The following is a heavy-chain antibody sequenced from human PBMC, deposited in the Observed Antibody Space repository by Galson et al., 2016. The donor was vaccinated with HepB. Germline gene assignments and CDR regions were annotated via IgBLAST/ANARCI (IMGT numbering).Heavy chain of an antibody. CDR1: GGSISGSPYH. J-gene: IGHJ3*02. V-gene: IGHV4-39*01. Sequence: SETLSLTCSVSGGSISGSPYHWGWVRQPPGKGPEWIGSVYYRGSTYYSTSLQSRVTISVDTFKNQFSLNLRSLTASDTAVYYCARHDFANYVFDAFDIWGQGTMVTVSS. D-gene: IGHD3-10*02. CDR2: VYYRGST. CDR3: ARHDFANYVFDAFDI.